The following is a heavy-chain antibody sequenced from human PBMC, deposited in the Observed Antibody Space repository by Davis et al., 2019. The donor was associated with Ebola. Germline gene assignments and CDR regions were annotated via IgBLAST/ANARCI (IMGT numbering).Heavy chain of an antibody. J-gene: IGHJ6*04. CDR3: ARPRGAYYYYYGLDV. Sequence: SVKVPCMASGYTFTGNYIQWVRQAPGQGLEWMGRINPNSGDTNYAQKFQGRVTMSRDTSTSTAYMEMSRLRSDDTAVYYCARPRGAYYYYYGLDVWGKGTTVTVSS. CDR2: INPNSGDT. CDR1: GYTFTGNY. V-gene: IGHV1-2*06.